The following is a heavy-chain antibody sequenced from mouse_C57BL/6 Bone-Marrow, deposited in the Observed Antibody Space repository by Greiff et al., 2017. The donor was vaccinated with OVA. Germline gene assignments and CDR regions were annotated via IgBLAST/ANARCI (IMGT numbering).Heavy chain of an antibody. CDR2: IDPEDGET. J-gene: IGHJ1*03. Sequence: VQLQQSGAELVKPGASVKLSCTASGFNIKDYYMHWVKQRTEQGLEWIGRIDPEDGETKYAPKFQGKATLTADTSANTAYLQLSSLTSEDTAVYYGDRDYYGSSFYWYFDVWGTGTTVTVSS. V-gene: IGHV14-2*01. CDR1: GFNIKDYY. D-gene: IGHD1-1*01. CDR3: DRDYYGSSFYWYFDV.